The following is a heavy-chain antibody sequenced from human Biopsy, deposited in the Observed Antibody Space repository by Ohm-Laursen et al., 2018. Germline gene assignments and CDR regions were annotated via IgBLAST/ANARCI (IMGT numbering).Heavy chain of an antibody. J-gene: IGHJ3*01. D-gene: IGHD4/OR15-4a*01. Sequence: GTLSLTCSVSGESMGTYYWTWIRQPPGRGLEWIGEINHSGRTNYNPSLKSRVTISVDTSKNQFSLKVRSVTAADTATYFCARGPYGDNAGAFDVWGQGTVVTVSS. CDR3: ARGPYGDNAGAFDV. CDR1: GESMGTYY. CDR2: INHSGRT. V-gene: IGHV4-34*01.